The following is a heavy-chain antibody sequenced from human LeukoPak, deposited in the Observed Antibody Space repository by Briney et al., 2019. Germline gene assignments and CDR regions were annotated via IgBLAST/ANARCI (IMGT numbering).Heavy chain of an antibody. CDR2: IKKDGSEK. D-gene: IGHD1-26*01. CDR1: GLTFSNYW. V-gene: IGHV3-7*01. J-gene: IGHJ4*02. CDR3: ARGGWEGIDY. Sequence: GGSLRLSCAASGLTFSNYWMSWVRQAPGKGLEWVANIKKDGSEKYYVDSVKGRFTIPRDNTKNSLYLQMNSLRAEDTAVYYCARGGWEGIDYWGQGTLVTVSS.